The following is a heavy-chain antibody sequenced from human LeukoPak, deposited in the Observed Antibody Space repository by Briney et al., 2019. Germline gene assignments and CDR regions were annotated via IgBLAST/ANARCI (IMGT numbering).Heavy chain of an antibody. CDR1: GFTLSNYA. CDR3: AKDGTGTSPYYFFYMDV. J-gene: IGHJ6*03. CDR2: ISGYGANT. V-gene: IGHV3-23*01. Sequence: GGSLRLSCAASGFTLSNYAMSWVRQLPGKGLEWISGISGYGANTLYADSVKGRLTISRDHSRNTLYLHMDSLRVEDTAIYYCAKDGTGTSPYYFFYMDVWGKGTTVTVSS. D-gene: IGHD1-7*01.